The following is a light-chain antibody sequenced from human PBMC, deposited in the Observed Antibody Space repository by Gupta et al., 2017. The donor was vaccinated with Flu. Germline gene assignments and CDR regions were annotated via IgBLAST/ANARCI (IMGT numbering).Light chain of an antibody. CDR2: SNN. CDR1: SSNIGSNT. Sequence: QSVLTPPPSASGTPGQRVTFSCSGSSSNIGSNTVNWYQQLPGTAPKLLIDSNNQRPSGVPDRFSGSKSGTSASLAISGRQSEDEADYYCAAWDDSLNGLFGGGTKLTV. J-gene: IGLJ3*02. V-gene: IGLV1-44*01. CDR3: AAWDDSLNGL.